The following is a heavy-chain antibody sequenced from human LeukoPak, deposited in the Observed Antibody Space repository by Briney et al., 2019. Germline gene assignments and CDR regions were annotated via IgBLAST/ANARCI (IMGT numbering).Heavy chain of an antibody. J-gene: IGHJ5*02. Sequence: SETLSLTCTVSGGSISSGGYYWSWIRQPPGKGLEWIGYIYHSGSTYYNPSLKSRVTISVDRSKNQFSLKLSSVTAADTAVYYCARDSLAVAGRVGWFDPWGQGTLVTVSS. D-gene: IGHD6-19*01. V-gene: IGHV4-30-2*01. CDR3: ARDSLAVAGRVGWFDP. CDR1: GGSISSGGYY. CDR2: IYHSGST.